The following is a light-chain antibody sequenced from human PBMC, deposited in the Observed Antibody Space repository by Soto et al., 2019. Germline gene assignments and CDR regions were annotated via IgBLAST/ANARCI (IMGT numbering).Light chain of an antibody. Sequence: QSVLTQPASVSGSPGQSITISCTGTSSDVGTYNLVSWYQQHPGKVPKLIIYEVFKRPSGVSDRFSGSKSGNTASLTISGLQAEDEAEYQCGSNVGLNPYVFGTGTQLTVL. CDR1: SSDVGTYNL. CDR2: EVF. CDR3: GSNVGLNPYV. V-gene: IGLV2-23*02. J-gene: IGLJ1*01.